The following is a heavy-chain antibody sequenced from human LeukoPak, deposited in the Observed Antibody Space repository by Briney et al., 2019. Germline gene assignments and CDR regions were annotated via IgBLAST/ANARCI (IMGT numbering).Heavy chain of an antibody. J-gene: IGHJ5*02. Sequence: SGTLSLTCAVSGGSISSSNWWSWVRQPPGKGLEWIGEIYHSGSTNYNPSLKSRVTISVDKSKNQFSLKLSSVTAADTAVYYCARQGGLRYVNNWFDPWGQGTLVTVSS. D-gene: IGHD3-9*01. CDR1: GGSISSSNW. V-gene: IGHV4-4*02. CDR2: IYHSGST. CDR3: ARQGGLRYVNNWFDP.